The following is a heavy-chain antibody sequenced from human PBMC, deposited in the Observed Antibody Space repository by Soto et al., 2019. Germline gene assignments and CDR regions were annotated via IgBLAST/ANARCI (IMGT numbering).Heavy chain of an antibody. CDR1: GYNFSSYG. CDR3: ARGGYYDSSGSRNYHYYGMDV. CDR2: ISPYNDDT. J-gene: IGHJ6*02. V-gene: IGHV1-18*01. Sequence: QAQLVQSGAEVKKPGASVKVSCKASGYNFSSYGISWVRQAPGQGLEWLGWISPYNDDTNYAQKLQGRVTMTTDTSTRSAYMDLRSMRSDDTAVYFCARGGYYDSSGSRNYHYYGMDVWGQGTTVTVSS. D-gene: IGHD3-22*01.